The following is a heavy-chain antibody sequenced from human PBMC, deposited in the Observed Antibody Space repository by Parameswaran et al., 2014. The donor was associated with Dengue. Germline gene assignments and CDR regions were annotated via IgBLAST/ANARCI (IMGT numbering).Heavy chain of an antibody. CDR2: IYPDDSDT. V-gene: IGHV5-51*01. D-gene: IGHD3-10*01. J-gene: IGHJ1*01. CDR3: ARRIGSGSYAEH. Sequence: VRQMPGKGLEWVGVIYPDDSDTRYSPSFQGQVTISADKYISTAYLQWSSLKASDTAIYYCARRIGSGSYAEHWGQGTLVTVSS.